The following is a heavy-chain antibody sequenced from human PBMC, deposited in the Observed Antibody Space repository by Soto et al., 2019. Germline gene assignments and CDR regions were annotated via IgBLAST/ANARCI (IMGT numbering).Heavy chain of an antibody. CDR2: INYSGST. V-gene: IGHV4-34*01. Sequence: LETLSLTCTVVGGSISSYYWSWIRQPPGKGLDWIGRINYSGSTNYNPSLKSRVTISVDTSKNQFSLKLSSVTAADTAVYFCAREGHCSSTGCPGDYWGQGTLVPVSS. J-gene: IGHJ4*02. D-gene: IGHD2-2*01. CDR3: AREGHCSSTGCPGDY. CDR1: GGSISSYY.